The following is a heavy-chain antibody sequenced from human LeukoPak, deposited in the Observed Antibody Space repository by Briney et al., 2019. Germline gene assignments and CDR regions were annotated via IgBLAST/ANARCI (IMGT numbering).Heavy chain of an antibody. V-gene: IGHV3-30-3*01. Sequence: PGGSLRLSCAGSGFTFSSYAMHWVRQAPGKGLEWVAVISYDGSNKYYADSVKGRFTISRDNSKNTLYLQMNSLRAEDTAVYYCAREGLGGWGGYYGMDVWGQGTTVTVSS. D-gene: IGHD3-16*01. CDR2: ISYDGSNK. J-gene: IGHJ6*02. CDR3: AREGLGGWGGYYGMDV. CDR1: GFTFSSYA.